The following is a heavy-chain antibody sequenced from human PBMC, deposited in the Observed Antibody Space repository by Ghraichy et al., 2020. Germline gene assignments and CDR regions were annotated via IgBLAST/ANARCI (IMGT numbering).Heavy chain of an antibody. D-gene: IGHD2-8*01. CDR2: IRWNVGSL. Sequence: LSLTCVASGFTFDDYARNWVRQVPGTGLWGVAGIRWNVGSLGFADTVKGRFTFSRDNAKNSLYLQMNSLIAEDTALYYCAKDRGRYCTNGVCSTTNWFKAWGKVTM. V-gene: IGHV3-9*01. CDR3: AKDRGRYCTNGVCSTTNWFKA. J-gene: IGHJ5*02. CDR1: GFTFDDYA.